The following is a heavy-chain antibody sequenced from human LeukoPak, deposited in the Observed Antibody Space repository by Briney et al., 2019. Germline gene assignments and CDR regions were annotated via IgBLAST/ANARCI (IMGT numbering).Heavy chain of an antibody. CDR1: GGSISSDY. V-gene: IGHV4-59*01. CDR3: ARAGLYYYYGMDV. Sequence: PSETLSLTCTVSGGSISSDYWSWIRQPPGKGLEWIGYIYYSGSTNYNPSLKSRVTISVDTSKNQFSLKLSSVTAADTAVYYCARAGLYYYYGMDVWGQGTTVTVSS. J-gene: IGHJ6*02. CDR2: IYYSGST.